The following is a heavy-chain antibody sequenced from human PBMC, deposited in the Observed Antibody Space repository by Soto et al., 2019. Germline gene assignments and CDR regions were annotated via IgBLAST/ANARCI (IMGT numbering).Heavy chain of an antibody. V-gene: IGHV4-34*01. Sequence: SETLSLTCAVYGGSFSGYYWSWIRQPPGKGLEWIGEINHSGSTNYNPSLKSRVTISVYTSKNQFSLKLSSVTAADTAVYYCARAPAPWNYVRYYFDYWGQGTLVTVTS. CDR2: INHSGST. D-gene: IGHD1-7*01. J-gene: IGHJ4*02. CDR1: GGSFSGYY. CDR3: ARAPAPWNYVRYYFDY.